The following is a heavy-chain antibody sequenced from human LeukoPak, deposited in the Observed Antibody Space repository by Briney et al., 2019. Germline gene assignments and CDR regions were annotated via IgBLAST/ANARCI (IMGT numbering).Heavy chain of an antibody. CDR2: MNPNSGNT. Sequence: ASVKVSCKASGYSLTSYDINWVRQATGQGLEWMGWMNPNSGNTGYAQKLQGRVTMTRNTSISTAYMELSSLTSEDTAVYYCARVPRRGDRFDPWGQGTLVTVSS. CDR1: GYSLTSYD. V-gene: IGHV1-8*01. CDR3: ARVPRRGDRFDP. J-gene: IGHJ5*02. D-gene: IGHD2-2*01.